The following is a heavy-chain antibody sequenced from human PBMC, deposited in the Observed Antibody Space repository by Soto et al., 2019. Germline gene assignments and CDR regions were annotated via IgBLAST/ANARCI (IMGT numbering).Heavy chain of an antibody. CDR1: GFTFSSYW. Sequence: PGGSLRLSCAASGFTFSSYWMSWVRQAPGKGLEWVANIKQDGSEKYYVDSVKGRFTISRDNAKNSLYLQMNSLRAEDTAVYYCARVQGDSSGWYPSRFSGNFDYWGQGTLVTVSS. CDR2: IKQDGSEK. CDR3: ARVQGDSSGWYPSRFSGNFDY. D-gene: IGHD6-19*01. V-gene: IGHV3-7*01. J-gene: IGHJ4*02.